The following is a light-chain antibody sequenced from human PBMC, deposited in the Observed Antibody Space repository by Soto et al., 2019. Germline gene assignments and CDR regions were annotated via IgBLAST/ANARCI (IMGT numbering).Light chain of an antibody. CDR1: QSFSSPY. V-gene: IGKV3-20*01. Sequence: EIVLTQSPGTLSLSPGERATLSCRASQSFSSPYLAWYQQKPGQAPRLLIYDTSNRATGVPPRFSGSRSGTDFTLTISSVEPEDFALYYCHQYGSSTYTFGQGTKVDIK. CDR3: HQYGSSTYT. J-gene: IGKJ2*01. CDR2: DTS.